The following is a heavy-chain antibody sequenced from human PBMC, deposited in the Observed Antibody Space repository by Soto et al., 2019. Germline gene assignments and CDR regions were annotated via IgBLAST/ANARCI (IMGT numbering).Heavy chain of an antibody. V-gene: IGHV1-69*13. CDR1: GGTFSNYA. CDR2: IIPIFGSA. CDR3: AKDGGKDGYFGNWFDP. J-gene: IGHJ5*02. D-gene: IGHD5-12*01. Sequence: GASVKVSCEASGGTFSNYAITCVRQAPGQGLEWLGRIIPIFGSANYAQKFQGRVTITADESTTTAYMELSSLRSDDTAVYYCAKDGGKDGYFGNWFDPWGQGTLVTVSS.